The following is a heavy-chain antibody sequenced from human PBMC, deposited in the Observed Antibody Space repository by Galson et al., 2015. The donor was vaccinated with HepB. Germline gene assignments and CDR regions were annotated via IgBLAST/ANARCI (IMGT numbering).Heavy chain of an antibody. CDR1: GGTFSSYV. D-gene: IGHD2-15*01. CDR3: ASGGYCSGGSCPRGSGSWFDP. J-gene: IGHJ5*02. V-gene: IGHV1-69*13. Sequence: SVKVSCKASGGTFSSYVISWVRQAPGQGLEWMGGIIPIFGTANYAQKFQGRVTITADESTITAYMELSSLRSEDTAVYYCASGGYCSGGSCPRGSGSWFDPWGQGTLVTVSS. CDR2: IIPIFGTA.